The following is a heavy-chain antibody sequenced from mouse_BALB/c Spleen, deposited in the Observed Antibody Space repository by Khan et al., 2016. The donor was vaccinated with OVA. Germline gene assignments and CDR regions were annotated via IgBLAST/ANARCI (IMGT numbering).Heavy chain of an antibody. CDR1: GYSITSDYA. Sequence: EVQLVESGPGLVKPSQSLSLTCTVTGYSITSDYAWNWIRQFPGNKLEWMGYISYCGSTSYNPSLKSRISFTRDTSKNQFFLQLNSVTTEDTATYYCARSIMANWGQGTTLTVSS. J-gene: IGHJ2*01. CDR2: ISYCGST. CDR3: ARSIMAN. V-gene: IGHV3-2*02.